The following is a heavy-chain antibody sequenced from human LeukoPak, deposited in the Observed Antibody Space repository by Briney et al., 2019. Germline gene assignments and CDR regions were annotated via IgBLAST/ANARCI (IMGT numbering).Heavy chain of an antibody. CDR2: ISGSGDRT. V-gene: IGHV3-23*01. CDR1: GFIFSTYA. CDR3: AKEQGGSGWSRGLDS. Sequence: GGSLRLSCAASGFIFSTYAMNWVRQAPGKGLEWVSAISGSGDRTYYADSVKGRFTISRDNSKNTLSLQMNSLRAEDTAVYYCAKEQGGSGWSRGLDSWGQGTLVTVSS. J-gene: IGHJ4*02. D-gene: IGHD6-19*01.